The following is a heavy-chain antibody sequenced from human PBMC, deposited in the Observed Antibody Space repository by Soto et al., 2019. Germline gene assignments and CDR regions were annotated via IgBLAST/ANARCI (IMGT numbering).Heavy chain of an antibody. CDR1: GFTFSSYG. Sequence: PGGSLRLSCAASGFTFSSYGMHWVRQAPGKGLEWVAVIWYDGSNKYYADSVKGRFTISRDNAKNTLYLQMNSLRAEDTAVYYCASSLLTPFDFWGQGNLVTVSS. J-gene: IGHJ4*02. CDR2: IWYDGSNK. V-gene: IGHV3-33*03. D-gene: IGHD7-27*01. CDR3: ASSLLTPFDF.